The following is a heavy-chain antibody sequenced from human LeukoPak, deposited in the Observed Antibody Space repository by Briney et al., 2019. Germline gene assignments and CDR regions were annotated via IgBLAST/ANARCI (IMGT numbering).Heavy chain of an antibody. D-gene: IGHD2-21*01. CDR1: GGSINSYY. V-gene: IGHV4-59*01. CDR2: IYYSGST. CDR3: ARGRGDPGYYYYYMDV. Sequence: PSETLSLTCTVSGGSINSYYWSWIRQPPGKGLEWIGYIYYSGSTNYNPSLKSRVTISVDTSKNQFSLKLSSVTAADTAVYYCARGRGDPGYYYYYMDVWGKGTTVTVSS. J-gene: IGHJ6*03.